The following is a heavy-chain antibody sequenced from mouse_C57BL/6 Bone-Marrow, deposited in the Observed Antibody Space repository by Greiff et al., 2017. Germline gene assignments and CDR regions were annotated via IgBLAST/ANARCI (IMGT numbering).Heavy chain of an antibody. J-gene: IGHJ3*01. D-gene: IGHD1-1*01. CDR2: ISDGGSYT. V-gene: IGHV5-4*03. Sequence: DVMLVESGGGLVKPGGSLKLSCAASGFTFSSYAMSWVRQTPEKRLEWVATISDGGSYTYYPDNVKGRFTISRDNAKNNLYLQMSHLTSEDTAMYYCARYGSSSFAYWGQGTLVTVSA. CDR3: ARYGSSSFAY. CDR1: GFTFSSYA.